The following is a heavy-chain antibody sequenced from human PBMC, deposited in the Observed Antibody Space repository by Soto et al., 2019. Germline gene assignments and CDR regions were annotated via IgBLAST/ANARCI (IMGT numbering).Heavy chain of an antibody. Sequence: EASVKVSCKASGGTFSSYAITWVRQAPGQGLEWMGGIIPILGTANYAQKFQGRLTISADEFTTTAYMELSNLRSEDTAVYYCARARYSYGSANYFESNYWGQGTLVTVSS. CDR3: ARARYSYGSANYFESNY. CDR1: GGTFSSYA. J-gene: IGHJ4*02. CDR2: IIPILGTA. V-gene: IGHV1-69*13. D-gene: IGHD3-22*01.